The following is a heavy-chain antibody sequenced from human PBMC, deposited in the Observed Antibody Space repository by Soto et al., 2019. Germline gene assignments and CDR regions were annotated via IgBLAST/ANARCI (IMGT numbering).Heavy chain of an antibody. CDR3: ARQFVVVVLATTRDAFEI. D-gene: IGHD2-15*01. J-gene: IGHJ3*02. V-gene: IGHV4-34*01. CDR1: GGSFRGYY. Sequence: SETLSLTCAIYGGSFRGYYWSWIRQPPGKGLEWIGEINESGSANYNPSLKSRVTISVDTSKNQFSLNLRSVTAADTAMYYCARQFVVVVLATTRDAFEIYGQGPMVTV. CDR2: INESGSA.